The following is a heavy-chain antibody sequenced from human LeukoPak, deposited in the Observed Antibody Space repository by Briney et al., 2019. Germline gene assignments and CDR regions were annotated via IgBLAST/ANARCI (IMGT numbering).Heavy chain of an antibody. CDR2: TRFDGSIK. J-gene: IGHJ4*02. D-gene: IGHD1-1*01. CDR3: ARWGGTRQNYFDY. V-gene: IGHV3-33*01. CDR1: GFIFSDYG. Sequence: PGGSLRLSCAVSGFIFSDYGFHWVRQAPGKGLEWVAVTRFDGSIKQYADSVKGRFTISRDDSKNTLYLQMNFLKSEDTAVYYCARWGGTRQNYFDYWGQGTLVTVSS.